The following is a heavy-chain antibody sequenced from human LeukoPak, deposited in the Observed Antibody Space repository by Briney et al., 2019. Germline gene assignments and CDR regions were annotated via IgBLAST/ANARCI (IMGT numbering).Heavy chain of an antibody. V-gene: IGHV4-61*01. J-gene: IGHJ2*01. CDR3: ARGPSRITMIVVVNQDWYFDL. CDR1: GGSISSSSYY. Sequence: SETLSLTCTVSGGSISSSSYYWSWIRQPPGKGLEWIGYIYYSGSTNYNPSLKSRVTISVDTSKNQFSLKLSSVTAADTAVYYCARGPSRITMIVVVNQDWYFDLWGRGTLVTVSS. D-gene: IGHD3-22*01. CDR2: IYYSGST.